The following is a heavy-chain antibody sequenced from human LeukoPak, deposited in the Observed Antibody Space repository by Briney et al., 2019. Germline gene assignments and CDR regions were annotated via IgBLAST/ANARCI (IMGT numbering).Heavy chain of an antibody. CDR1: GGSFSGYY. Sequence: SETLSLTCAVYGGSFSGYYWSWIRQPPGKGLEWIGEINHSGSTNYNPSLESRVTISVDTSKNQFSLKLSSVTAAGTAVYYCARVSPYCSGGSCYFDYWGQGTLVTVSS. D-gene: IGHD2-15*01. CDR2: INHSGST. J-gene: IGHJ4*02. CDR3: ARVSPYCSGGSCYFDY. V-gene: IGHV4-34*01.